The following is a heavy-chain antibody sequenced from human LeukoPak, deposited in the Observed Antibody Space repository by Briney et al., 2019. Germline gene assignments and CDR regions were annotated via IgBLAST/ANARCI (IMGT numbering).Heavy chain of an antibody. V-gene: IGHV3-9*01. J-gene: IGHJ4*02. D-gene: IGHD3-16*01. Sequence: PGGSLRLSCAVSGFTFDDYAMHWVRQVPGKGLEWVSGISWNSDTIDLADSVKGRFTISRDNAKNSLYLQMNSLRADDTALYYCASQPSFGHLLSGFHFDYWGQGTLVTVSS. CDR3: ASQPSFGHLLSGFHFDY. CDR1: GFTFDDYA. CDR2: ISWNSDTI.